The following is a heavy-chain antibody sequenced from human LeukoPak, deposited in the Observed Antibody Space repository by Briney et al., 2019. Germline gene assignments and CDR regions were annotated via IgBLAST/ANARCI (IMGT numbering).Heavy chain of an antibody. CDR3: AKVRNYYDSSGYPLPGY. J-gene: IGHJ4*02. V-gene: IGHV3-30*02. D-gene: IGHD3-22*01. CDR2: IRYVGSNK. CDR1: GFTFSSYG. Sequence: GGSLRLSCAASGFTFSSYGMHWVRQAPGKGLEWVAFIRYVGSNKNYAASVKGRFTISRDNSKNTQYLQMNSLRAEDTAAYYCAKVRNYYDSSGYPLPGYWGQGTLVTASS.